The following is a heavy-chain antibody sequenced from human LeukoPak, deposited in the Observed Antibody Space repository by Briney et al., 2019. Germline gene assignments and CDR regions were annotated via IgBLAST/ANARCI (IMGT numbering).Heavy chain of an antibody. Sequence: GGSLRLSCAASGFTFSSYAVSWVRQAPGKGLEWVSASDGSGSGTWYADSVKGRFTISRDNSKNTLYVQMDSLRAEDTAVYYCAPFIMSRGGYFDYWGQGTLVTVSS. D-gene: IGHD3-10*01. J-gene: IGHJ4*02. CDR2: SDGSGSGT. CDR1: GFTFSSYA. CDR3: APFIMSRGGYFDY. V-gene: IGHV3-23*05.